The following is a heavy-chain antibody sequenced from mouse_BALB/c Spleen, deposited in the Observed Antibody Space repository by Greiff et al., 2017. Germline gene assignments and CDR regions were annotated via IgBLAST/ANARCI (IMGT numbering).Heavy chain of an antibody. CDR3: ARGRDYYGSSAWFAY. V-gene: IGHV5-6-5*01. J-gene: IGHJ3*01. D-gene: IGHD1-1*01. CDR2: ISSGGST. Sequence: EVQLVESGGGLVKPGGSLKLSCAASGFTFSSYAMSWVRQTPEKRLEWVASISSGGSTYYPDSVKGRFTISRDNARNILYLQMSSLRSEDTAMYYCARGRDYYGSSAWFAYWGQGTLVTVSA. CDR1: GFTFSSYA.